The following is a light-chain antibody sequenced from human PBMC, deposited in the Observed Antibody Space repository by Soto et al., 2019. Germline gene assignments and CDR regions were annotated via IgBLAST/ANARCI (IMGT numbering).Light chain of an antibody. CDR2: SNT. Sequence: QSVLTQPPSVSGAPGQRVTISCTGSSSNIGAGYDVHWYQQRPGTAPKLLIFSNTNRPSGVPDRFSGSKSGTSASLAITGLQAEDEGDYDCQSYDSTLSARYVFGAGTKVTVL. CDR1: SSNIGAGYD. J-gene: IGLJ1*01. CDR3: QSYDSTLSARYV. V-gene: IGLV1-40*01.